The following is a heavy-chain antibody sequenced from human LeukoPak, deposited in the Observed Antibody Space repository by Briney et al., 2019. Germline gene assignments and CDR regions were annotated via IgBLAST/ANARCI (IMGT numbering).Heavy chain of an antibody. D-gene: IGHD1-26*01. CDR1: GGSISSYY. CDR2: IYYSGST. Sequence: SETLSLTCTVSGGSISSYYWSWIRQPPGKGLEWIGYIYYSGSTNYNPSLKSRVTISVDTSKNQFSLKLSSVTAADTAVYYCARDLYPSVGATSWFDPWGQGTLVTVSS. J-gene: IGHJ5*02. CDR3: ARDLYPSVGATSWFDP. V-gene: IGHV4-59*12.